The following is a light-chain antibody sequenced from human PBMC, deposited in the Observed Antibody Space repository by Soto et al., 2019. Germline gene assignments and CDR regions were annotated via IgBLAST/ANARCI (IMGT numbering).Light chain of an antibody. Sequence: EIVMTQSPATLSVSPGERATLSCRDSRSLSSNLAWYQQKPGQAPRLLIYGASTRATGIPARFSGSGSGTEFTLTISTLQSEDFAVYYCLQYNNWPYTFGQGTKLEIK. CDR1: RSLSSN. CDR3: LQYNNWPYT. V-gene: IGKV3-15*01. J-gene: IGKJ2*01. CDR2: GAS.